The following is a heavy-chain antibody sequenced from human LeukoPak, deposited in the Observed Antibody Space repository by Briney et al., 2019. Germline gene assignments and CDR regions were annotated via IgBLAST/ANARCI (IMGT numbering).Heavy chain of an antibody. Sequence: GGSLRLSCAASGFPFSSYAMNWVRQAPGKGLEWVSVIAGSDGFTQYADSVKGRFTISRDNSKNTVYLQMNRLRVEDTALYYCVRSLDYWGQGTLVTVSS. J-gene: IGHJ4*02. CDR3: VRSLDY. CDR1: GFPFSSYA. V-gene: IGHV3-23*01. CDR2: IAGSDGFT.